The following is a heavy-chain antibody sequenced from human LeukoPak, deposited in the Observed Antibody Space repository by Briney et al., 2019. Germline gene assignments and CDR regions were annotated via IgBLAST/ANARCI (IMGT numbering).Heavy chain of an antibody. J-gene: IGHJ4*02. Sequence: GGSLRLSCGASGFVFDDYDMHWVRQAPGKGLEWVAFIRSDGYHTYYTDSVKGRFTISRDNSKNTLYLQMNSLRADDTAVYYCAKDVVGQQWPENYWGQGTLVTVSS. D-gene: IGHD6-19*01. V-gene: IGHV3-30*02. CDR2: IRSDGYHT. CDR3: AKDVVGQQWPENY. CDR1: GFVFDDYD.